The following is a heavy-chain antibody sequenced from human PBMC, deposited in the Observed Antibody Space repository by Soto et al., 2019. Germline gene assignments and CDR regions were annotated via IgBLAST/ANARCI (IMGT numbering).Heavy chain of an antibody. CDR3: AKNGCSYPACYPYYYYVDV. V-gene: IGHV3-23*01. J-gene: IGHJ6*03. Sequence: EVQLLESGGGLVQPGGSLRLSCAASGFRLSDSAVSWVRQAPGKGLEWVSSLTVTVDSAFYSDSVKGRFTISGDISKSTLYLQMNSLRAEDTAVYYCAKNGCSYPACYPYYYYVDVWGRGTTVTVSS. D-gene: IGHD2-15*01. CDR2: LTVTVDSA. CDR1: GFRLSDSA.